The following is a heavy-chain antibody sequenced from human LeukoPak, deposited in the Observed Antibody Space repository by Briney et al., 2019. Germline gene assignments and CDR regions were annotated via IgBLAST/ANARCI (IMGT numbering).Heavy chain of an antibody. D-gene: IGHD3-22*01. CDR3: ARGERRYYYDSSGYYSSPYYFDY. Sequence: PSETLSLTCTVSGGSISSSSYYWGWIRQPPGKGLEWIGSIYYSGSTYYNPSLKSRVTISVDTSKNQFSLKLSSVTAAATAVYYCARGERRYYYDSSGYYSSPYYFDYWGQGTLVTVSS. V-gene: IGHV4-39*01. J-gene: IGHJ4*02. CDR2: IYYSGST. CDR1: GGSISSSSYY.